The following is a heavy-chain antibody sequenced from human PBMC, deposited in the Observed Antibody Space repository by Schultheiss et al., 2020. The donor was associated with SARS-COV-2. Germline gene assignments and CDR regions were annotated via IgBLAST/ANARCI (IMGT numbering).Heavy chain of an antibody. Sequence: SVKVSCKASGGTFSSYAISWVRQAPGQGLEWVGGIIPIFGTANYAQKFQGRVTITADESTRTAYMELSSLRCEDTAVYYCARGSIAAAGNGWWFYPWGQGTLVTVSS. D-gene: IGHD6-13*01. CDR1: GGTFSSYA. V-gene: IGHV1-69*13. J-gene: IGHJ5*02. CDR3: ARGSIAAAGNGWWFYP. CDR2: IIPIFGTA.